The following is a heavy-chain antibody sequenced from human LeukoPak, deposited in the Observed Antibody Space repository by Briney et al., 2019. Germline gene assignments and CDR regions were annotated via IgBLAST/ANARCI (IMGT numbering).Heavy chain of an antibody. V-gene: IGHV4-31*03. Sequence: SETLSLTCTVSGGSISNGGYYWSWVRQHPGKGLEWIGCIYYTGRPIYNPSLKSRLTISVDTSENQFSLNLSSVTAADTAVYYCARSRGYFYPFDYWGQGTLVTVSS. CDR2: IYYTGRP. CDR1: GGSISNGGYY. J-gene: IGHJ4*02. CDR3: ARSRGYFYPFDY. D-gene: IGHD3-22*01.